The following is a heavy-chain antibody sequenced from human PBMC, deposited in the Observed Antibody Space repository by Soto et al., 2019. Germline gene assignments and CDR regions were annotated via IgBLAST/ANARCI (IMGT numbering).Heavy chain of an antibody. CDR3: ARSFMVPVDFFDY. Sequence: SETLSLTCAISGDSIGNFYWSWIRQPAGKGLESLGRLSASGRTNYSPSLKSRVTMSVDTSKNQFTLKLSSVTAADTGVYFCARSFMVPVDFFDYWGQGTLVTVSS. J-gene: IGHJ4*02. CDR1: GDSIGNFY. V-gene: IGHV4-4*07. D-gene: IGHD3-10*01. CDR2: LSASGRT.